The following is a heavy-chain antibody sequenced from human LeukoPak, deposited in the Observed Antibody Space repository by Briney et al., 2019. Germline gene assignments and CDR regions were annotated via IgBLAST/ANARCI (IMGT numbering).Heavy chain of an antibody. D-gene: IGHD3-16*01. J-gene: IGHJ3*02. V-gene: IGHV5-51*01. CDR3: ARPETPIITNAFDI. CDR1: GYSFTSYW. CDR2: IYPGDSDT. Sequence: KSRESLKISCMGSGYSFTSYWIGWVRQMPGKGLEWMGIIYPGDSDTRYSPSFQGQVTISADKSITTAYLQWSSLKASDTAMYYCARPETPIITNAFDIWGQGTMVTVSS.